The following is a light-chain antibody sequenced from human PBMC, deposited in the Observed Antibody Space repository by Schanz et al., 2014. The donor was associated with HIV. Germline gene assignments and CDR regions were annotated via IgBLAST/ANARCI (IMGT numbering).Light chain of an antibody. CDR1: SSDVGGYNY. J-gene: IGLJ2*01. CDR2: DVN. CDR3: SSYTSSSTLVV. Sequence: QSALTQPPSASGSPGQSVTISCTGTSSDVGGYNYVSWYQQHPGKAPKLMIYDVNKRPSGVSNRFSGSKSGNTASLTISGLQAEDEADYYCSSYTSSSTLVVFGGGTKLTVL. V-gene: IGLV2-14*01.